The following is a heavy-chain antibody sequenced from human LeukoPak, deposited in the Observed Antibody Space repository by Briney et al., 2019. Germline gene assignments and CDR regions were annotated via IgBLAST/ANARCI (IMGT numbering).Heavy chain of an antibody. V-gene: IGHV3-43*01. D-gene: IGHD6-13*01. CDR2: ISWDGGST. CDR3: AKAGYSSSWYPHFDY. Sequence: GGSLSLSCAASGFTFSTYSMNWVRQAPGKGLEWVSLISWDGGSTYYADSVKGRFTISRDNSKNSLYLQMNSLRTEDTALYYCAKAGYSSSWYPHFDYWGQGTLVTVSS. CDR1: GFTFSTYS. J-gene: IGHJ4*02.